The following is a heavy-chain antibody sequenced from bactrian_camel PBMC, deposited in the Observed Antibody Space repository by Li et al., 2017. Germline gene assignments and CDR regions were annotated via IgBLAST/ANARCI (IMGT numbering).Heavy chain of an antibody. V-gene: IGHV3S54*01. CDR3: VSQGFGH. Sequence: HVQLVESGGGSVQPGGSLRLSCGASGHTYSSNCMGWYRLPPGRAPAEREGIAAIRRSGGETWYAGSVKGRFTISRDNAKSTLYLQMDSLKSEDAARYFCVSQGFGHWGQGTQVTVS. D-gene: IGHD1*01. CDR1: GHTYSSNC. CDR2: IRRSGGET. J-gene: IGHJ4*01.